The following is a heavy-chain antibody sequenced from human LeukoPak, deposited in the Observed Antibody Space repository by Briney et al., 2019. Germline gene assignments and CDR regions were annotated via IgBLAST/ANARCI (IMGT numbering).Heavy chain of an antibody. CDR1: GGSFSGYH. CDR2: INHSGST. J-gene: IGHJ3*02. CDR3: ARSLGEWLQLGYAFDI. Sequence: SETLSLTCAVYGGSFSGYHWSWIRQPPGKGLEWIGEINHSGSTNYNPSLKSRVTISVDTSKNQFSLKLSSVTAADTAVYYCARSLGEWLQLGYAFDIWGQGTMVTVSS. V-gene: IGHV4-34*01. D-gene: IGHD5-12*01.